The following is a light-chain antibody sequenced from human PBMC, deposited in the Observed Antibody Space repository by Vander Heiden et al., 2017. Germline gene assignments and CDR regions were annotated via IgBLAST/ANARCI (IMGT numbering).Light chain of an antibody. CDR1: SSNIGGNY. Sequence: SLLPQPPSASGTPGPRFPISCSGGSSNIGGNYLYWYQQFPGTAPKLLIYRDDRRPSGVPDRFSGSKSGNAASLAISGLRSEDEADYYCASWDDSLSGPVFGGGTYVTVL. V-gene: IGLV1-47*01. J-gene: IGLJ3*02. CDR2: RDD. CDR3: ASWDDSLSGPV.